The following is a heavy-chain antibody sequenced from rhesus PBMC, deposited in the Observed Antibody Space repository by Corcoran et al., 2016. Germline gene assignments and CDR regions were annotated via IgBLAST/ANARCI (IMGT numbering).Heavy chain of an antibody. CDR2: IHGCGGST. J-gene: IGHJ4*01. V-gene: IGHV4-169*01. CDR1: GGSISSRH. CDR3: ARGTIWTGYF. Sequence: QLQLQESGPGLVKPSAPLSVTCAVFGGSISSRHWSWIRQSPGKGLEWIGRIHGCGGSTDYNPSLKSRVTLSVDTSKNQLSLKLSSVTAADTAVYYCARGTIWTGYFWGQGVLVTVSS. D-gene: IGHD3-3*01.